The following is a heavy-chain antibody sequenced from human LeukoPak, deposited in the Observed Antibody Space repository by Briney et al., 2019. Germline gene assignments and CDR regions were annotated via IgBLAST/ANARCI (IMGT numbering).Heavy chain of an antibody. CDR3: ARAHIVVVPAATWGWFDP. CDR1: GGSISSSSYY. Sequence: SETLSLTCTVSGGSISSSSYYWGWIRQPPGKGLEWIGSIYYSGSTYYNPSLKSRVTISVDTSKNQFSLKLSSVTAADTAVYYCARAHIVVVPAATWGWFDPWGQGTLVTVSS. D-gene: IGHD2-2*01. J-gene: IGHJ5*02. CDR2: IYYSGST. V-gene: IGHV4-39*07.